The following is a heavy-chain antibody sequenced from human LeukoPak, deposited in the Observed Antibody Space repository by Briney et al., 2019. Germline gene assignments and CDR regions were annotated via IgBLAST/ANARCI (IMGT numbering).Heavy chain of an antibody. CDR2: IIPIFGTA. CDR1: GGTFSSYA. CDR3: ARARPDTYYDFWSGYSRDYGMDV. Sequence: GSSVNVSCKASGGTFSSYAISWVRQAPGQGLEWMGGIIPIFGTANYAQKFQGRVTITADESTSTAYMELSSLRSEDTAVYYCARARPDTYYDFWSGYSRDYGMDVWGQGTTVTVSS. J-gene: IGHJ6*02. D-gene: IGHD3-3*01. V-gene: IGHV1-69*01.